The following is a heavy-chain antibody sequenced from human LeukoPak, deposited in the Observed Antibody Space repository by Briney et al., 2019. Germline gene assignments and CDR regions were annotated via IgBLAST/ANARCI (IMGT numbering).Heavy chain of an antibody. V-gene: IGHV1-8*01. CDR3: ARGGFLEWLYQVGHYYYYYMDV. CDR2: MNPNSGNT. D-gene: IGHD3-3*01. Sequence: ASVKVSCKASGYTFTSYDINWVRQATGQGLEWMGWMNPNSGNTNYAQKLQGRVTMTTDTSTSTAYMELRSLRSDDTAVYYCARGGFLEWLYQVGHYYYYYMDVWGKGTTVTVSS. J-gene: IGHJ6*03. CDR1: GYTFTSYD.